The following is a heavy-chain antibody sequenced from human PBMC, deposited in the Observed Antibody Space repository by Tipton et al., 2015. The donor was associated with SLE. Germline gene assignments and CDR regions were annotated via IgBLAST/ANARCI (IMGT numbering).Heavy chain of an antibody. CDR2: IYYSGST. J-gene: IGHJ4*01. CDR1: GGSISSGDYY. V-gene: IGHV4-30-4*01. D-gene: IGHD3-22*01. CDR3: ARAPRRYDSSGYYFLLGPPPDYFDY. Sequence: TLSLTCTVSGGSISSGDYYWSWIRQPPGKGLEWIGYIYYSGSTYYNPSLKSRVTISVDTSKNQFSLKLTSVTAADTAVYYCARAPRRYDSSGYYFLLGPPPDYFDYWGRGTLVTVSS.